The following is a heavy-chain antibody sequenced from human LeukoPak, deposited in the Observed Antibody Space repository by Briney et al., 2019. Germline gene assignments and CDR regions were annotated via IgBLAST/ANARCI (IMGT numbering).Heavy chain of an antibody. Sequence: GGSLRLSCAASGFTFSSYAMSWVRQAPGKGLEWVSAISGSGGSTYYADSVKGRFTISRDNSKNTLYLQMNSLRAEDTAVYYCATDPPEYLDILTGNPWGQGTLVTVSS. CDR2: ISGSGGST. J-gene: IGHJ5*02. D-gene: IGHD3-9*01. V-gene: IGHV3-23*01. CDR1: GFTFSSYA. CDR3: ATDPPEYLDILTGNP.